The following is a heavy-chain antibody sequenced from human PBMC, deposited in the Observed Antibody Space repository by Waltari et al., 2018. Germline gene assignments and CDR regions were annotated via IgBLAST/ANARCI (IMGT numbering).Heavy chain of an antibody. CDR3: ATQAYCSSTSCYGHDY. V-gene: IGHV4-61*02. D-gene: IGHD2-2*01. CDR1: GGSISSGSYY. CDR2: IYTSGST. Sequence: QVQLQESGPGLVKPSQTLSLTCTVSGGSISSGSYYWSWIRQPAGKGLEWIGRIYTSGSTNYNPSLKSRVTISVDTSKNQFSLKLSSVTAADTAVYYCATQAYCSSTSCYGHDYWGQGTLVTVSS. J-gene: IGHJ4*02.